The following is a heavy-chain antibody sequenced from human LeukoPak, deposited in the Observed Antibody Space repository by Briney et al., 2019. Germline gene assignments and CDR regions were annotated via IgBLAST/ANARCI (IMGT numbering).Heavy chain of an antibody. J-gene: IGHJ4*02. CDR3: AKYDYYDSSGYFYAGD. V-gene: IGHV4-59*06. CDR1: GGSFSGYY. CDR2: IYYSGNT. D-gene: IGHD3-22*01. Sequence: SETLSLTCAVYGGSFSGYYWSWIRQRPGEGLEWIGYIYYSGNTYYTPSLKSRVTISLDTSKNQFSLKLSFVTAADTAVYYCAKYDYYDSSGYFYAGDWGQGTLVTVSS.